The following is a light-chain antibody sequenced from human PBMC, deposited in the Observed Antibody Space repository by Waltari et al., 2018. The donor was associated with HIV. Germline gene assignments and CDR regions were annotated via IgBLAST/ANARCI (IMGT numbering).Light chain of an antibody. V-gene: IGLV1-47*01. CDR2: TNN. CDR1: NSNIGRNY. J-gene: IGLJ2*01. Sequence: QSVLTQPPSASGTPGQRVTISCSGRNSNIGRNYVYWYQQLPGTTPKLRIYTNNQRPSGVPARFSGYKSGTSASLAISGLRSEDEADYYCAAWDDSLSGVVFGGGTKLTVL. CDR3: AAWDDSLSGVV.